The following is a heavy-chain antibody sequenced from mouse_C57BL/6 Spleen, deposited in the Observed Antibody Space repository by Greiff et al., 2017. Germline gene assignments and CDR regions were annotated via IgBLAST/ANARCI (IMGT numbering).Heavy chain of an antibody. CDR2: IDPENGDT. D-gene: IGHD2-4*01. CDR1: GFNIKDDY. CDR3: TWDYGFAY. V-gene: IGHV14-4*01. J-gene: IGHJ3*01. Sequence: EVQLQQSGAELVRPGASVKLSCTASGFNIKDDYMHWVKQRPEQGLEWIGWIDPENGDTEYASKFQGKATITADTSSNTAYLQLSSLTSEDTAVYYCTWDYGFAYWGEGTLVTVSA.